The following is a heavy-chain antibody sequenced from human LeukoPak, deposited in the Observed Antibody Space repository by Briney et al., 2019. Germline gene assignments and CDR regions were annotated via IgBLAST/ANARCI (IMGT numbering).Heavy chain of an antibody. J-gene: IGHJ3*02. V-gene: IGHV4-59*08. CDR2: IYYSGST. CDR3: ARHEERWLQWGAFDI. D-gene: IGHD5-24*01. CDR1: GGSISSYY. Sequence: SETLSLTCTVSGGSISSYYWSWIRQPPGKGLEWIGYIYYSGSTNYNPSLKSRVTISVDTSKNQFSLKLSSVSAADTAVYYCARHEERWLQWGAFDIWGQGTMVTVSS.